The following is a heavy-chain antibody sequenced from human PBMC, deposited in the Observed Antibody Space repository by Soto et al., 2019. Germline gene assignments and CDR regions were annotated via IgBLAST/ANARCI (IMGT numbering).Heavy chain of an antibody. CDR1: GGSFSGYY. CDR3: ARRPPHIAAAGNNWFDP. V-gene: IGHV4-34*01. J-gene: IGHJ5*02. Sequence: SETLSLTCAVYGGSFSGYYWSWIRQPPGKGLEWIGEINHSGSTNYNPSLKSRVTISVDTSKNQFSLKLGSVTAADTAVYYCARRPPHIAAAGNNWFDPWGQGTLVTVSS. D-gene: IGHD6-13*01. CDR2: INHSGST.